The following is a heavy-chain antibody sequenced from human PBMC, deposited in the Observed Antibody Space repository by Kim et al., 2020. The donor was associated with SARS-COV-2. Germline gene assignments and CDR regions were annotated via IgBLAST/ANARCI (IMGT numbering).Heavy chain of an antibody. CDR1: GYSFTSYW. Sequence: GESLKISCKGSGYSFTSYWIGWVRQMPGKGLEWMGIIYPGDSDTRYSPSFQGQVTISADKSISTAYLQWSSLKASDTAMYYCARVGSSWYPAFLNWFDPWGQGTLVTVSS. J-gene: IGHJ5*02. V-gene: IGHV5-51*01. CDR2: IYPGDSDT. D-gene: IGHD6-13*01. CDR3: ARVGSSWYPAFLNWFDP.